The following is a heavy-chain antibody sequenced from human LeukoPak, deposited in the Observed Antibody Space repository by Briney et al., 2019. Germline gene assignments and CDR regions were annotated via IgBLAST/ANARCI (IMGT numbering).Heavy chain of an antibody. D-gene: IGHD1-26*01. CDR2: ISGSGGST. V-gene: IGHV3-23*01. Sequence: GGSLRLSCAASGFTFSSYAMSWVRQAPGKGLEWVSAISGSGGSTYYADSVKGWFTISRDNSKNTLYLQMNSLRAEDTAVYYCAKDLKSEWELDGLPHWGQGTLVTVSS. CDR3: AKDLKSEWELDGLPH. J-gene: IGHJ4*02. CDR1: GFTFSSYA.